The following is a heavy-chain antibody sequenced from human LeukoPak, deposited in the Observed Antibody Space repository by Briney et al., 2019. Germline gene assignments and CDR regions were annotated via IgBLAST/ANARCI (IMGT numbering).Heavy chain of an antibody. CDR2: IYYSGST. D-gene: IGHD4-23*01. J-gene: IGHJ4*02. CDR1: GGSISSYY. CDR3: ARDRYVGNNQDSLP. V-gene: IGHV4-59*01. Sequence: PSETLSINCTVSGGSISSYYWSWIRQPPGKGLEWIGYIYYSGSTNYNPSLKSRVTISVDTSKNQFSLKLSSVTAADTAVYYCARDRYVGNNQDSLPWGQGTLVTVSS.